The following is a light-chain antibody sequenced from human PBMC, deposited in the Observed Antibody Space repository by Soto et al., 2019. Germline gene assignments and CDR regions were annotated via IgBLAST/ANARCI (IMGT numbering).Light chain of an antibody. CDR3: QQYVGWPGA. Sequence: ALTATLAHQTMSRGERATHRKRASQSVSNFLAWFQQKPGQAPRLLIYYASNRATGSPASFSGSGSGTAFSLPISSLQSEDVAVFSRQQYVGWPGAFGGGTKVDIK. V-gene: IGKV3-11*01. CDR2: YAS. J-gene: IGKJ4*01. CDR1: QSVSNF.